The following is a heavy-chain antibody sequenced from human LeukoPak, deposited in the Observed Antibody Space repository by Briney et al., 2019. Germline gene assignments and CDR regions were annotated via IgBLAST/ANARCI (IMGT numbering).Heavy chain of an antibody. V-gene: IGHV4-59*01. Sequence: SVTLSLTCTVSGGSISSYYWSWIRQPPGKGLEWIGYIYYSGSTNYNPSLKSRVTISVDTSKNQFSLKLSSVTAADTAVYYCARHSGSYSPLDYDAFDIWGQGTMVTVSS. CDR2: IYYSGST. J-gene: IGHJ3*02. D-gene: IGHD1-26*01. CDR1: GGSISSYY. CDR3: ARHSGSYSPLDYDAFDI.